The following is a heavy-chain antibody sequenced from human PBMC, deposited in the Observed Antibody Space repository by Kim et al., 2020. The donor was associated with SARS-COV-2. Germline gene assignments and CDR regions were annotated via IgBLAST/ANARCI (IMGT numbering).Heavy chain of an antibody. CDR1: GYTFTSYY. Sequence: ASVKVSCKASGYTFTSYYMHWVRQAPGQELEWMGIINPSGGSTSYAQKFQGRVTMTRDTSTSTVYMALSSLRSEDAAVYYCAKNIVVVPAAIAWDYYGMDVWGQGTTVTVSS. J-gene: IGHJ6*02. CDR2: INPSGGST. D-gene: IGHD2-2*02. V-gene: IGHV1-46*01. CDR3: AKNIVVVPAAIAWDYYGMDV.